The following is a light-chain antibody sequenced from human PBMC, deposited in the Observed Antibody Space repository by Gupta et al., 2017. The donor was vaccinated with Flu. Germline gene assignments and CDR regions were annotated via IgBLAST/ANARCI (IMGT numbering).Light chain of an antibody. J-gene: IGLJ3*02. V-gene: IGLV1-51*02. Sequence: KVTISCSGGSSNIGRNVVSWYQQVPGTAPKLLIFEDNRRPSGIPDRFSGSKSGTSATLDIXGXQTGDEXDYYCAAWDISPDAGLFGGGTKLTVL. CDR1: SSNIGRNV. CDR2: EDN. CDR3: AAWDISPDAGL.